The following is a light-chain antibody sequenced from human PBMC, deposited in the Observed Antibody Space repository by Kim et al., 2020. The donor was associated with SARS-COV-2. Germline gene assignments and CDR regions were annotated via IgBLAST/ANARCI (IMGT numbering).Light chain of an antibody. CDR1: KLGDKY. CDR3: QAWDSSTAV. V-gene: IGLV3-1*01. J-gene: IGLJ3*02. Sequence: SYELTQPPSVSVSPGQTASLTCSGDKLGDKYVSWYQQTPDQSLVVLIYQDNKRPSGIPERFSGSKSGNTATLTISGTQAMDEADYFCQAWDSSTAVFGGG. CDR2: QDN.